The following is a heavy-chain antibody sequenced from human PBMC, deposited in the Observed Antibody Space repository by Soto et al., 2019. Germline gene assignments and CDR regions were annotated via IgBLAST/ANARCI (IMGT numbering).Heavy chain of an antibody. CDR2: ISSTGRTI. CDR3: ARSYSSGWEFDY. Sequence: GSLRLSCGASGFTFSNYYMSWIRQAPGKGLEWVSYISSTGRTIYYADSVKGRFTVSRDNAQNSLSLKLNSLRVEDTAVYYCARSYSSGWEFDYWGRGTQVTVSS. J-gene: IGHJ4*02. D-gene: IGHD6-19*01. V-gene: IGHV3-11*01. CDR1: GFTFSNYY.